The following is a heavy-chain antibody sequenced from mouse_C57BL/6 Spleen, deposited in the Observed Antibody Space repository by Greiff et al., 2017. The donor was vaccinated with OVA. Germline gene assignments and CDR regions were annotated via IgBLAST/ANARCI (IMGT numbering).Heavy chain of an antibody. Sequence: VKLVESGPGLVAPSPSLSITCTVSGFSLTSYGVSWVRQPPGKGLEWLGVIWGDGGTTYHSALISRLSIRTDNSKSQVFLKLNSLQTDDTATYYGAKPDYSNPVYAMDYWGQGTSLTVSS. V-gene: IGHV2-3*01. CDR1: GFSLTSYG. D-gene: IGHD2-5*01. CDR3: AKPDYSNPVYAMDY. CDR2: IWGDGGT. J-gene: IGHJ4*01.